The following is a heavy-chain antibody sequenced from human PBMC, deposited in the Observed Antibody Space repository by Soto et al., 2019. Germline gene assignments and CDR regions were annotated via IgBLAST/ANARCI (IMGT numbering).Heavy chain of an antibody. CDR2: IYSGGST. Sequence: EVQLVESGGGLVQPGGSLRLSCAASGFTVSSNYMSWVRQAPGKGLEWVSVIYSGGSTYYADSVKGRFTISRDNSKNTLYLQMNSLRAEETAVYYCARDRYCSSTSCRLNWFDPWGQGTLVNVSS. J-gene: IGHJ5*02. D-gene: IGHD2-2*01. V-gene: IGHV3-66*01. CDR1: GFTVSSNY. CDR3: ARDRYCSSTSCRLNWFDP.